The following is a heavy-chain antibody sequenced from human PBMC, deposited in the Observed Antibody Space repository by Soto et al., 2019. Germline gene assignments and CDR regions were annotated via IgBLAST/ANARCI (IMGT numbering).Heavy chain of an antibody. CDR3: SWDSGRGWAFDT. CDR2: IKEDGSEK. J-gene: IGHJ3*02. V-gene: IGHV3-7*01. D-gene: IGHD1-26*01. Sequence: GGSLRLSCAASGFTFSSYWMSWVRQAPGKGLEWVANIKEDGSEKSYVDSVKGRFTISRDNAKNSLFLQLNSLRVEDTAVYYCSWDSGRGWAFDTWGQGSTVTVSS. CDR1: GFTFSSYW.